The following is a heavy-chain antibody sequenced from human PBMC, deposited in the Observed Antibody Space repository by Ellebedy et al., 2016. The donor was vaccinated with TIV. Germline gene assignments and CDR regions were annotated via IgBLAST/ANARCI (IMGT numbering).Heavy chain of an antibody. CDR3: ALPGIQLWLPYFQH. CDR1: GFTFSSYS. D-gene: IGHD5-18*01. Sequence: PGGSLRLSCAASGFTFSSYSMNWVRQAPGKGLEWVSSISSSSSYIYYADSVKGRFTISRDNAKNSLYLQMNSLRAEDTAVYYCALPGIQLWLPYFQHWGQGTLVTVSS. J-gene: IGHJ1*01. V-gene: IGHV3-21*01. CDR2: ISSSSSYI.